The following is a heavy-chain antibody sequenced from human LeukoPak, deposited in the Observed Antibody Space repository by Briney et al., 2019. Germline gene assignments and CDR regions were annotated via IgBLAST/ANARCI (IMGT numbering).Heavy chain of an antibody. D-gene: IGHD3-3*01. CDR1: GYSFTSYW. Sequence: GESLKISCKGSGYSFTSYWIGWVRQMPGKGLEWMWIIYPGESDTRYSPSFQGQVTISADKSISTAYLQWSSLKASDTATYYCARSAEWLLWDYWGQGTLVTVSS. CDR3: ARSAEWLLWDY. V-gene: IGHV5-51*01. CDR2: IYPGESDT. J-gene: IGHJ4*02.